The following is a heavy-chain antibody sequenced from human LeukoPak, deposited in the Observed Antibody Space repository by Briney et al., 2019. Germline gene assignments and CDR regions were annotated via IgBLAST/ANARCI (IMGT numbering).Heavy chain of an antibody. CDR3: ARDLAADRAFDI. Sequence: GGSLRLSCAASGFTSSSYSMNWVRQAPGKGLEWVSSISSSSSYIYYADSVKGRFTISRDSAKNSLYLQMNSLRAEDTAVYYCARDLAADRAFDIWGQGTMVTVSS. V-gene: IGHV3-21*01. CDR2: ISSSSSYI. J-gene: IGHJ3*02. D-gene: IGHD3-16*01. CDR1: GFTSSSYS.